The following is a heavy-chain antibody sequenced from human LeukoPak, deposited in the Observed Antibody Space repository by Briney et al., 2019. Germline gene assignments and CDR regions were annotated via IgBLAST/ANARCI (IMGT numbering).Heavy chain of an antibody. V-gene: IGHV1-69*05. CDR2: IIPIFGTA. J-gene: IGHJ3*02. D-gene: IGHD1-26*01. Sequence: ASVKVSCKASGGTFSSYAISWVRQAPGQGLEWMGGIIPIFGTANYAQKFQGRVTMTTDTSTSTAYMELRSLRSDDTAVYYCARDLVGLEEWELLDAFDIWGQGTMVTVSS. CDR1: GGTFSSYA. CDR3: ARDLVGLEEWELLDAFDI.